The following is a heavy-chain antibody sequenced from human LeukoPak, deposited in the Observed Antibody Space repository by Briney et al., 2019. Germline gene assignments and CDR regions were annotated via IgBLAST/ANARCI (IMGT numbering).Heavy chain of an antibody. J-gene: IGHJ4*02. CDR3: AKDPPAVYCTNGVCHDY. CDR1: GFTFSSYA. D-gene: IGHD2-8*01. Sequence: PGGSLRLSCAASGFTFSSYAMSWVRQAPGQGLEWVSAISGSGGSTYYADSVKGRFTISRDNSKNTLYLQMNSLRAEDTAVYYCAKDPPAVYCTNGVCHDYWGQGTLVTVSS. V-gene: IGHV3-23*01. CDR2: ISGSGGST.